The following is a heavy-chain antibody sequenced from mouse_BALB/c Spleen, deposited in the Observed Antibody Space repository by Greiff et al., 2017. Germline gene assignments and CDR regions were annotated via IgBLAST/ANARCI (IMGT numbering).Heavy chain of an antibody. Sequence: EVQLLESGGGLVKPGGSLKLSCAASGFAFSSYAMSWVRQTPGKRLEWVAYISSGGGSTYYPDTVKGRFTISRDNAKNTLYLQMSSLKSEDAAVYYCSRGGFPYALDYWGQGTSVTVSA. CDR3: SRGGFPYALDY. V-gene: IGHV5-12-1*01. CDR1: GFAFSSYA. CDR2: ISSGGGST. J-gene: IGHJ4*01.